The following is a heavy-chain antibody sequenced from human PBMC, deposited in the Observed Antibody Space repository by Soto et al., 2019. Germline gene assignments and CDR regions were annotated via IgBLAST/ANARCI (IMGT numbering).Heavy chain of an antibody. Sequence: QVQLVESGGGVVQPGRSLRLSCAASGFTFSSYAMHWVRQAPGKGLEWVAVIWDDGSNKDYIDSVKGRFTISRDNSKNTMYLQMNSLRVEDTGVYYCARDRYGSGTYPSDYWGQGTLVTVSS. V-gene: IGHV3-33*01. CDR1: GFTFSSYA. D-gene: IGHD3-10*01. CDR2: IWDDGSNK. J-gene: IGHJ4*02. CDR3: ARDRYGSGTYPSDY.